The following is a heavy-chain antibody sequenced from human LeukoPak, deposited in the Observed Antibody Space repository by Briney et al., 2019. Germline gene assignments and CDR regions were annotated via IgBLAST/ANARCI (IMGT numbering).Heavy chain of an antibody. CDR2: CGGST. D-gene: IGHD5-12*01. CDR3: ARGPSGYHNT. V-gene: IGHV3-66*01. J-gene: IGHJ4*02. CDR1: EFSVGSNY. Sequence: GGSLRPSCAASEFSVGSNYMTWVRQAPGKGLEWVSLCGGSTYYADSVKGRFTISRDNSKNTLYLQMNSLRAEDTAVYYCARGPSGYHNTGGQGTLVTVSS.